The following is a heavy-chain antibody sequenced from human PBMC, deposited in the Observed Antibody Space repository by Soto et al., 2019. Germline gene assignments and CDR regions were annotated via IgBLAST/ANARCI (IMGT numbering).Heavy chain of an antibody. V-gene: IGHV1-24*01. Sequence: ASVKVSCKVSGYTLTELSMHWVRQAPGKGLEWMGGFDPEDGETIYAQKFQGRVTMTEDTSTDTAYMELSSLRSEDTAVYYCATAPQPRGWFDPWGQGTRVTVSS. CDR3: ATAPQPRGWFDP. D-gene: IGHD3-10*01. J-gene: IGHJ5*02. CDR1: GYTLTELS. CDR2: FDPEDGET.